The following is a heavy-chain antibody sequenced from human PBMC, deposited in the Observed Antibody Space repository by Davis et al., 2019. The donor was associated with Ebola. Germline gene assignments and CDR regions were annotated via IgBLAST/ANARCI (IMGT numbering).Heavy chain of an antibody. V-gene: IGHV4-38-2*02. CDR1: GYSISSGYY. J-gene: IGHJ6*02. CDR3: ARGGSANWGRYGMDV. Sequence: MPGGSLRLSCTLSGYSISSGYYRCLLRLPPGKRLEWIGSIYHSGSTYYNPSLKRRVTISVDTSKNQFSLKLSFVTAADTAVYYYARGGSANWGRYGMDVWGQGTTVTVSS. CDR2: IYHSGST. D-gene: IGHD7-27*01.